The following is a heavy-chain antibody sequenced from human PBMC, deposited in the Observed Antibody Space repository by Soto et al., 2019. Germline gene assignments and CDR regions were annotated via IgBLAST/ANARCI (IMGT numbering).Heavy chain of an antibody. J-gene: IGHJ5*02. D-gene: IGHD3-22*01. Sequence: QVQLQESGPGLVKPSQTLSLTCTVSGGSISSGGYYWSWIRQHPGKGLAWIGYIYYSGSTYYNPSLKSRVTISVDTSKNQFSLKLSSVTAADTAVYYCARTIIGSGYYHDNWFDPWGQGTLVTVSS. CDR1: GGSISSGGYY. CDR2: IYYSGST. CDR3: ARTIIGSGYYHDNWFDP. V-gene: IGHV4-31*03.